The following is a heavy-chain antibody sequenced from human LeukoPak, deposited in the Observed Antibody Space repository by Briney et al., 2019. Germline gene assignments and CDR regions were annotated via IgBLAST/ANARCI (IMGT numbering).Heavy chain of an antibody. J-gene: IGHJ4*02. Sequence: PSQTLSLTCTVSGGSISSGGYYWSWIRQHPGKGLEWIGYIYYSGSTYYNPSLKSRVTISVDTSKNQFSLKLSSVTAADTAVYYCARSGIGPHGFDYWGQGTLVTVSS. CDR1: GGSISSGGYY. CDR2: IYYSGST. CDR3: ARSGIGPHGFDY. V-gene: IGHV4-31*03. D-gene: IGHD1-20*01.